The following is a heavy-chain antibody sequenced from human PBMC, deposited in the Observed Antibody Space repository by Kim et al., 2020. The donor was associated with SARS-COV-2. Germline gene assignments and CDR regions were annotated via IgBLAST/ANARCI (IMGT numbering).Heavy chain of an antibody. J-gene: IGHJ3*02. CDR3: AREFPIVGVVPPDAFDI. Sequence: VEVRFTSSRDNSKNTLYLQMNSLSAEDTAVYYCAREFPIVGVVPPDAFDIWGQGTMVTVSS. V-gene: IGHV3-30*01. D-gene: IGHD3-3*01.